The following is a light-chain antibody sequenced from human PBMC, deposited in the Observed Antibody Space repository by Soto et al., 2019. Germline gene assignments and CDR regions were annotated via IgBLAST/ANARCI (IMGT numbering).Light chain of an antibody. CDR2: SDN. CDR1: TANIGKNY. CDR3: AAWDDRMSGRV. J-gene: IGLJ3*02. Sequence: QLVLTQSPSTSGTPGQRVTISCSGKTANIGKNYVYWYQQFPGTAPKLLIYSDNQRPSWVPDRFSVSKSDTSASLAISGLRSEDEAVYYCAAWDDRMSGRVFGGGTKLTVL. V-gene: IGLV1-47*02.